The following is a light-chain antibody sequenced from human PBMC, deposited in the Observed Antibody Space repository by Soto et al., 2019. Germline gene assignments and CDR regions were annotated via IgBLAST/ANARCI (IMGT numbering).Light chain of an antibody. V-gene: IGLV2-11*01. CDR2: DVS. J-gene: IGLJ1*01. Sequence: QSVLTQPRSVSGSPGQLVTVTCIGTSSDVGDYNSVSWYQQHPGKAPKLMIYDVSKRPSGVPDRFSGSKSGNTASLTISGLQAEDEADYYCCSYVGDYSYVFGIGTKLTVL. CDR1: SSDVGDYNS. CDR3: CSYVGDYSYV.